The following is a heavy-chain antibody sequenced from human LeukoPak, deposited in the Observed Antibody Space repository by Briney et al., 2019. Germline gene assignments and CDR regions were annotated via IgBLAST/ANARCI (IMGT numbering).Heavy chain of an antibody. Sequence: GGSLRLSCAASGFTFSSYSMNWVRQAPGKGLEWVSAISGSGGSTYYADSVKGRFTISRDNSKNTLYLQMNSLRAEDTAVYYCAKNHDQGFLDYWGQGTLVTVSS. V-gene: IGHV3-23*01. J-gene: IGHJ4*02. CDR1: GFTFSSYS. CDR3: AKNHDQGFLDY. CDR2: ISGSGGST. D-gene: IGHD3-16*01.